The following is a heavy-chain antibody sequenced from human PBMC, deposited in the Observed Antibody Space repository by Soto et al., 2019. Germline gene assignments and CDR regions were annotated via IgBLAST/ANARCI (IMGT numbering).Heavy chain of an antibody. CDR2: NSDGSST. V-gene: IGHV3-74*01. Sequence: EVQLVESGGGLVQPGGSLRLSCAASGFTFSSYWMHWVRQAPGKGLVWVSRNSDGSSTSYADSVKGRFTISRDNAKNTXXXXXXXXXXXXXXXXXXXXXXXXVAAATREDYWGQGTLVTVSS. J-gene: IGHJ4*02. D-gene: IGHD2-15*01. CDR1: GFTFSSYW. CDR3: XXXXXXVAAATREDY.